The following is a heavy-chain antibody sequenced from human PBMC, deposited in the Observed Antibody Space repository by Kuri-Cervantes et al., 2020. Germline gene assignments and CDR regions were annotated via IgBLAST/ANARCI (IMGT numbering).Heavy chain of an antibody. CDR2: IYSGGST. CDR1: GFTVSSNY. J-gene: IGHJ4*02. Sequence: GESLKISCAASGFTVSSNYMSWVRQAPGKGLEWVSVIYSGGSTDYADSVKGRFTISRDNSKNTLYLQMNSLRAEDTAVYYCARDWHSYGYESPFDYWGQGTLVTVSS. V-gene: IGHV3-53*01. CDR3: ARDWHSYGYESPFDY. D-gene: IGHD5-18*01.